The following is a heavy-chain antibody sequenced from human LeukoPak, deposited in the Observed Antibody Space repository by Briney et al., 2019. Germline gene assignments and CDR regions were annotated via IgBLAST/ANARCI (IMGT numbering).Heavy chain of an antibody. J-gene: IGHJ5*02. Sequence: PSETLSLTCTVSGGSISSYYWSWIRQPPGKGLEWIGYIYYSGSTNYNPSLKSRVTISVDTSKNQFSLKLSSVTAADTAVYYCARYYYYDSSGYYLNWFDPWGQGTLVTVSS. V-gene: IGHV4-59*08. CDR1: GGSISSYY. CDR3: ARYYYYDSSGYYLNWFDP. D-gene: IGHD3-22*01. CDR2: IYYSGST.